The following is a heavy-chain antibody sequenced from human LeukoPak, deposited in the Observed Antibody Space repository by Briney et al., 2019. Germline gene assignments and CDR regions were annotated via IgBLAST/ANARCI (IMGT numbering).Heavy chain of an antibody. J-gene: IGHJ2*01. D-gene: IGHD4-23*01. V-gene: IGHV4-34*01. CDR2: INHSGST. Sequence: SETLSLTCAVYGGSFSGYYWCWIRQPPGKGLEWIGEINHSGSTNYNPSLKSRVTISVDTSKNQFSLKLSSVTAADTAVYYCARGPAFYGGNPASYYWYFDLWGRGTLVTVSS. CDR1: GGSFSGYY. CDR3: ARGPAFYGGNPASYYWYFDL.